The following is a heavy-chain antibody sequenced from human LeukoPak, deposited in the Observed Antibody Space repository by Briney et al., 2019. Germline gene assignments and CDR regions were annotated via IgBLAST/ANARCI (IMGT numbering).Heavy chain of an antibody. J-gene: IGHJ3*02. CDR1: GYTFTGYY. CDR2: INPNSGGT. D-gene: IGHD2-21*02. Sequence: GASVKVSCKASGYTFTGYYMHWVRQAPGQGLEWRGWINPNSGGTNYAQKFQGRVTMTRDTSISTAYMELSRLRSDDTAVYYCARVQCGGDCPHHDAFDIWGQGTMVTVSS. CDR3: ARVQCGGDCPHHDAFDI. V-gene: IGHV1-2*02.